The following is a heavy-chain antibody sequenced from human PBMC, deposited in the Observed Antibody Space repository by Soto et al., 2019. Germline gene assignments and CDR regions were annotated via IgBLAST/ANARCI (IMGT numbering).Heavy chain of an antibody. CDR1: GFTVSSNY. J-gene: IGHJ4*02. D-gene: IGHD3-16*02. CDR2: IYSGGST. Sequence: PGGSLRLSCAASGFTVSSNYMSWVRQAPGKGLEWVSVIYSGGSTYYADSVKGRFTISRDNSKNTLYLQMNSLRAEDTAVYYCAGAHLGELSSYYFDYWGQGTLVTVSS. V-gene: IGHV3-66*01. CDR3: AGAHLGELSSYYFDY.